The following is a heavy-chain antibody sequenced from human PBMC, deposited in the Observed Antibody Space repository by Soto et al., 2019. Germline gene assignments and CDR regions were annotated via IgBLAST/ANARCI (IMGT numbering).Heavy chain of an antibody. D-gene: IGHD4-4*01. J-gene: IGHJ4*02. CDR2: INHSGST. CDR1: GGSFSGYY. V-gene: IGHV4-34*01. CDR3: ARAARYSSPLFYFDY. Sequence: TLSLTCAVYGGSFSGYYWSWIRQPPGKGLEWIGEINHSGSTNYNPSLKSRVTISVDTSKNQFSLKLSSVTAADTAVYYCARAARYSSPLFYFDYWGQGTLVTVSS.